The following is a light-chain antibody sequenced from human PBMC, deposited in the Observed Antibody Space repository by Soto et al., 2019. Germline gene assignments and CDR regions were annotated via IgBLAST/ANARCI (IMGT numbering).Light chain of an antibody. CDR2: DAS. J-gene: IGKJ1*01. CDR1: QSISSW. CDR3: QQYNSYSRT. Sequence: DIQMNQSPSTLSASVGDRVTITCRASQSISSWLAWYQQKPGKAPKLLIYDASSLTSGVPSRFSGSGSGTEFTLTISSLQPDDFATYYCQQYNSYSRTFGQGTKVEIK. V-gene: IGKV1-5*01.